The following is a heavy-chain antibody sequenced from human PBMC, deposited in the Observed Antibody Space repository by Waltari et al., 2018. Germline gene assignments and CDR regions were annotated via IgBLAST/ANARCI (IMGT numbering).Heavy chain of an antibody. J-gene: IGHJ4*02. V-gene: IGHV3-74*01. CDR2: INIDGGYI. Sequence: EVQLVESGGGLVQPGGSLRLSCAASGFTFGDYWMHWVRQAPGKGLEWVSRINIDGGYISYTDSVKRRVTISRDKAKNTLFLQLNSLRADDTAVYYCARKGGRGYPYGPFYYDHWGQGTLVTVSP. CDR3: ARKGGRGYPYGPFYYDH. D-gene: IGHD5-18*01. CDR1: GFTFGDYW.